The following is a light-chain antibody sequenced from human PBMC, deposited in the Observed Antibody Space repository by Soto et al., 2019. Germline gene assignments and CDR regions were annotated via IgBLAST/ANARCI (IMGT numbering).Light chain of an antibody. CDR3: QQYKSQWT. CDR1: QNVSNW. CDR2: KAS. J-gene: IGKJ1*01. Sequence: DIQMTQSPSTLSASVGDRVTVTCRASQNVSNWLAWYQQKPGKAPNLLIYKASYLQGGVPSRFSGSGSGTEFTLTISSLQPEDSASYYCQQYKSQWTFGQGTKVEV. V-gene: IGKV1-5*03.